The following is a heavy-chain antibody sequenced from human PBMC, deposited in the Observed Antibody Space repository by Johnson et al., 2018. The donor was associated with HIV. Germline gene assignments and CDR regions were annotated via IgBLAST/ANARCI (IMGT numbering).Heavy chain of an antibody. J-gene: IGHJ3*02. CDR1: GFTFSSYE. D-gene: IGHD1-26*01. CDR3: ARVMGATQVMGAFDI. V-gene: IGHV3-48*03. CDR2: ISSSGSTI. Sequence: EVQLVESGGGVVRPGGSLRLSCAASGFTFSSYEMNWVRQAPGKGLEWVSYISSSGSTIYYADSVKGRFTISRENAKNSLYLQMNSLRAEDTAVYYCARVMGATQVMGAFDIWGQGTMVTVSS.